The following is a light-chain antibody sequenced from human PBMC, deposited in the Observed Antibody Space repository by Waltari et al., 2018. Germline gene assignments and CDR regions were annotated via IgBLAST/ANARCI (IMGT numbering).Light chain of an antibody. CDR2: LGS. CDR1: QSLVHSNGYNY. V-gene: IGKV2-28*01. J-gene: IGKJ2*01. CDR3: MQALQTPPYT. Sequence: DIVMTQSPLFLSVTPGEPASISCRSSQSLVHSNGYNYLDWYLQKPGQSPQVLIYLGSNRASGVPDRFSGSGSGTDFTLKSSRVEAEDVGVYYCMQALQTPPYTFGQGTKLEIK.